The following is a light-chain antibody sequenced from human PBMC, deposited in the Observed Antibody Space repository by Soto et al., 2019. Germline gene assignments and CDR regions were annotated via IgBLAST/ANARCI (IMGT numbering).Light chain of an antibody. Sequence: EIVLTQSPATLSLSPGGRATLSCRASQSVGSFLAWYQRKPGQAPRLLIYDASNRATGIPARFSGSGSGTDFTLTISRLEPEDFAVYYCQQYGSLLRTFGQGTKVDI. V-gene: IGKV3-11*01. CDR3: QQYGSLLRT. J-gene: IGKJ1*01. CDR2: DAS. CDR1: QSVGSF.